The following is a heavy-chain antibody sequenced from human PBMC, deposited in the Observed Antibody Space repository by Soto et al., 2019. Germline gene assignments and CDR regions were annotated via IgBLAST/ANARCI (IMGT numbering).Heavy chain of an antibody. CDR2: INDSGST. J-gene: IGHJ6*03. CDR1: GGSFSGYY. V-gene: IGHV4-34*01. CDR3: ARGLILWYGELARWGVHYFFMDV. D-gene: IGHD3-10*01. Sequence: QVQLQQWGAGLLKPSETLSLICAVYGGSFSGYYWSWLRQPPGKGLEWIGEINDSGSTKYNPSLKSRVTISVDTTKKRFSLKLSSVTSADKAVSYCARGLILWYGELARWGVHYFFMDVLGKGTTVTVSS.